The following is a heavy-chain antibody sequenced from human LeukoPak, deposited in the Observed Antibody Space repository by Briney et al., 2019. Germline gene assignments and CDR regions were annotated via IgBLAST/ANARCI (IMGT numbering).Heavy chain of an antibody. J-gene: IGHJ6*02. Sequence: ASVKVSCKTSGYTFTGYYIHWVRQAPGQGLEWMGWINTNTGNPTYAQGFTGRFVFSLDTSVSTAYLQISSLKAEDTAVYYCAREGWAYCGGDCYSIYYYYYGMDVWGQGTTVTVSS. D-gene: IGHD2-21*02. V-gene: IGHV7-4-1*02. CDR1: GYTFTGYY. CDR2: INTNTGNP. CDR3: AREGWAYCGGDCYSIYYYYYGMDV.